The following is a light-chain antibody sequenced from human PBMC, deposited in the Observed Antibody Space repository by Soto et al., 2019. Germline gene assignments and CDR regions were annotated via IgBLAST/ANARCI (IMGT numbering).Light chain of an antibody. CDR3: QQNYRTPWT. Sequence: DIQMTQSPSSLSASGGDRVTITCRATQSISRYLNWYQEKVGKAPTLLTYAASRLQSGVPARFSGSGSGADFTLTISSLQPEDFATYYCQQNYRTPWTFGQGTKVEIK. CDR1: QSISRY. CDR2: AAS. V-gene: IGKV1-39*01. J-gene: IGKJ1*01.